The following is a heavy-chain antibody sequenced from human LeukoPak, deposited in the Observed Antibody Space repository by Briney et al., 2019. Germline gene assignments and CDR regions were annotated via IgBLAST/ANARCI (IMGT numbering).Heavy chain of an antibody. D-gene: IGHD3-10*01. CDR1: GGSIGSYY. V-gene: IGHV4-4*07. CDR2: IYSSGST. CDR3: ARTSPLWFGGSFDY. Sequence: PSETLSLTCTVSGGSIGSYYWSWIRQPAGKGLEWIGRIYSSGSTNYNPSLKCRVTISVDTSKNQFSLKLSSVTAADTAVYYCARTSPLWFGGSFDYWGQGTLVTVSS. J-gene: IGHJ4*02.